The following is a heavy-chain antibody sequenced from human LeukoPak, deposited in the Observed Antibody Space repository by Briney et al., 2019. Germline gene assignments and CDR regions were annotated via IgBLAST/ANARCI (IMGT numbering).Heavy chain of an antibody. CDR3: ARGRVGATTFFDY. J-gene: IGHJ4*02. CDR2: IYYSGST. CDR1: GGSISSSGYY. D-gene: IGHD1-26*01. Sequence: PSETLSLTCTVSGGSISSSGYYWGWIRQPPGKGLEWIGSIYYSGSTYYNPSLKSRVTISVDTSKNQFSLKLSSVTAADTAVYYCARGRVGATTFFDYWGQGTLVTVSS. V-gene: IGHV4-39*07.